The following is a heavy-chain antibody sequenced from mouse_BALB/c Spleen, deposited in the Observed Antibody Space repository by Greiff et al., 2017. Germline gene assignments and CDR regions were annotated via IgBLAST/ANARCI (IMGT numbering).Heavy chain of an antibody. CDR1: GFTFTDYY. CDR2: IRNKANGYTT. Sequence: VQLVESGGGLVQPGGSLRLSCATYGFTFTDYYMSWVRQPPGKALEWLGFIRNKANGYTTEYSASVKGRFTISRDNSQSILYLQMNTLRAEDSATYYCARDRMINYWGQGTLVTVSA. V-gene: IGHV7-3*02. D-gene: IGHD2-4*01. CDR3: ARDRMINY. J-gene: IGHJ3*01.